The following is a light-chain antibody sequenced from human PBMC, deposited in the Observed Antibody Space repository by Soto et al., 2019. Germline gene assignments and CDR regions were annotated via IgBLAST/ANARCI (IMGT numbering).Light chain of an antibody. CDR2: GAS. CDR1: QSVTSN. V-gene: IGKV3-15*01. J-gene: IGKJ2*01. CDR3: QQYNNWTPYT. Sequence: EIVMTQSPATPSVSPGERATLSCRASQSVTSNLAGYQQKPGQAPRLLISGASTRATGIQARFSGSGSGTEFTLTISSLQSEDFEVSYCQQYNNWTPYTFGQGTKLEIK.